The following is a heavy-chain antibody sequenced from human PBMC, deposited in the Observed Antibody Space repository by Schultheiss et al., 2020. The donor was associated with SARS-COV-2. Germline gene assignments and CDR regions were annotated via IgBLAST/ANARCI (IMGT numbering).Heavy chain of an antibody. CDR2: IYYSGST. CDR3: ASSSGWYGAYYYYYYIDV. V-gene: IGHV4-34*01. D-gene: IGHD6-19*01. J-gene: IGHJ6*03. Sequence: SQTLSLTCAVYGGSFSGYYWSWIRQPPGKGLEWIGSIYYSGSTYYNPSLKSRVTISVDTSKNQFSLKLSSVTAADTAVYYCASSSGWYGAYYYYYYIDVWGKGTTVTVS. CDR1: GGSFSGYY.